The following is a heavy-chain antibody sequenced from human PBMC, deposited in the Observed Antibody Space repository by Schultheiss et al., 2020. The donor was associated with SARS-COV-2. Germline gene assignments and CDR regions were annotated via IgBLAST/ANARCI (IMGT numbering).Heavy chain of an antibody. Sequence: GGSLRLSCAASGFTFSDYYMSWIRQAPGKGLEWVSYISTSSSTISYADSVKGRFTISRDNAKNSLYLQMNSLRAEDTAVYYCANGREYQLLFDFDYWGQGTLVTVSS. CDR2: ISTSSSTI. J-gene: IGHJ4*02. V-gene: IGHV3-11*01. CDR3: ANGREYQLLFDFDY. CDR1: GFTFSDYY. D-gene: IGHD2-2*01.